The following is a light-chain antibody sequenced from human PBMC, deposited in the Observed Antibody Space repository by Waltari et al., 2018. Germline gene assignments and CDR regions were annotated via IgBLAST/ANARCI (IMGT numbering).Light chain of an antibody. CDR2: DTS. CDR1: RSISPY. J-gene: IGKJ3*01. CDR3: QQRSNSFT. V-gene: IGKV3-11*01. Sequence: EIVLRQSQATLSLSPGERATLSCKASRSISPYLAWYQQRPGQAPRLLIYDTSTRAPGIPARFSGSGSVTDFTLTISSLEPEDFEVYYCQQRSNSFTFGPGTRVDI.